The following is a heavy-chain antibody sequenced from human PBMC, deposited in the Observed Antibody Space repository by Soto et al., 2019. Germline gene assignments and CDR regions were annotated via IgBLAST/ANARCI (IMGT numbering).Heavy chain of an antibody. D-gene: IGHD1-26*01. V-gene: IGHV4-34*01. CDR2: INHSGSA. J-gene: IGHJ4*02. CDR3: ARGLITGSQYWGGGYYFVP. CDR1: GGSFSGYI. Sequence: SETLSLTCDVYGGSFSGYIWTWIRQTPGKGLQWIGQINHSGSANYNPSLKSRVTISVHTSNSQFSLELSSVTAADTAVYYCARGLITGSQYWGGGYYFVPWGQGTQVTVSS.